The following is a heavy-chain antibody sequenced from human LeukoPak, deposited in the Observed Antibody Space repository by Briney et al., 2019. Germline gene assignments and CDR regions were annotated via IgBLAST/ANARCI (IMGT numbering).Heavy chain of an antibody. J-gene: IGHJ4*02. CDR1: GGSVSSGSYY. V-gene: IGHV4-61*01. CDR2: IYYSGST. D-gene: IGHD1-26*01. Sequence: PSETLSLTCTVSGGSVSSGSYYWSWIRQPPGKGLEWIGYIYYSGSTYYNPSLKSRVTISVDTSKNQFSLKLSSVTAADTAVYYCARVSSVIGIVGATAHFDYWGQGTLVTVSS. CDR3: ARVSSVIGIVGATAHFDY.